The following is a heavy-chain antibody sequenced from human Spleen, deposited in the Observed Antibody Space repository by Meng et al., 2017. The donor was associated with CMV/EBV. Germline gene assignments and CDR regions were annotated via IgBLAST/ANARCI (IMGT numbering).Heavy chain of an antibody. V-gene: IGHV3-23*01. D-gene: IGHD6-19*01. J-gene: IGHJ4*02. CDR3: AKDRGSSGWYDY. CDR2: IRGSGGTT. CDR1: GFTFSSYA. Sequence: GGSLRLSCAASGFTFSSYAMSWVRQAPGKGLEWVSAIRGSGGTTYYADSVKGRFTISRDNSKNTLYRQMNSLRAEDTAVYYCAKDRGSSGWYDYWGQGTLVTVSS.